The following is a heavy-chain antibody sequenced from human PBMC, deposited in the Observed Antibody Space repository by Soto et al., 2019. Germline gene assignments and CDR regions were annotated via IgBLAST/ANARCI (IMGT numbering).Heavy chain of an antibody. J-gene: IGHJ4*02. CDR2: TYYRFKWHN. D-gene: IGHD2-15*01. Sequence: QVQLQQSGPGLVKPSQTLSLTCAISGDSVSSSSAAWNWIRQSPSRGLEWLGRTYYRFKWHNDFAICVRSRISINEDTSRHQLSLQLNSVTPEDTRMYYCARADINPGAVVTPAYFTSWGQGTLVTVSS. CDR3: ARADINPGAVVTPAYFTS. V-gene: IGHV6-1*01. CDR1: GDSVSSSSAA.